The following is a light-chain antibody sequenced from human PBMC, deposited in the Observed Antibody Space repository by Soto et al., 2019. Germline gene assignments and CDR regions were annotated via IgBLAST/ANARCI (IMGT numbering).Light chain of an antibody. J-gene: IGKJ1*01. CDR2: GAS. Sequence: EIVLTQSPGTLSLSPGERATLSCRASQSVGSSYLAWYQQKPGQAPRLLMYGASSRATGIPDRFNGSGSGTDFTLTISRLEPEDFAVYYCQQYSTAPRTFGQGTKVDI. CDR3: QQYSTAPRT. V-gene: IGKV3-20*01. CDR1: QSVGSSY.